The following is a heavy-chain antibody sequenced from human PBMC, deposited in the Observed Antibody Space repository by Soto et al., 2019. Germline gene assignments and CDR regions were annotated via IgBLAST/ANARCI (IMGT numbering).Heavy chain of an antibody. CDR2: ISYDGSNK. J-gene: IGHJ4*02. V-gene: IGHV3-30*18. CDR3: AKDYSSGWYLIDY. D-gene: IGHD6-19*01. Sequence: QVQLVESGGGVVQPGRSLRLSCAASGFTFSSYGMHWVRQAPGKGLEWVAVISYDGSNKYYADSVKGRFTISRDNSKNTLYLQMNSLRAEDTAVYYCAKDYSSGWYLIDYWGQGTLVTVSS. CDR1: GFTFSSYG.